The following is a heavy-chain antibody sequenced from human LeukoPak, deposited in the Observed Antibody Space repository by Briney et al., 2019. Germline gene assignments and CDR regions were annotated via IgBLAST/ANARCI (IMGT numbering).Heavy chain of an antibody. V-gene: IGHV1-69*04. CDR3: ARVRRQTYYYDRDNWFDP. CDR1: GGTFSSYA. Sequence: GASVKVSCKASGGTFSSYAISWVRQAPGQGLEWMGRIIPILGIANYAQKFQGRVTITADKSTSTAYMELSSLRSGDTAVYYCARVRRQTYYYDRDNWFDPWGQGTLVTVFS. CDR2: IIPILGIA. J-gene: IGHJ5*02. D-gene: IGHD3-22*01.